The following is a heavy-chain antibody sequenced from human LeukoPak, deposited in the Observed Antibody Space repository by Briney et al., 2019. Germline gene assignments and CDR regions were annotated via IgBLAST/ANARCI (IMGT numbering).Heavy chain of an antibody. CDR3: ARDNREYASDSALDG. CDR1: GYSFTTYW. CDR2: IYPGDSDT. D-gene: IGHD1-14*01. J-gene: IGHJ4*02. V-gene: IGHV5-51*01. Sequence: GESPKISRWGSGYSFTTYWIAWGRHLPGERVEWMGFIYPGDSDTSYSPSFQGQVTISADKSISTAYLQWSSLKASDTAIYFCARDNREYASDSALDGWGQGTLVT.